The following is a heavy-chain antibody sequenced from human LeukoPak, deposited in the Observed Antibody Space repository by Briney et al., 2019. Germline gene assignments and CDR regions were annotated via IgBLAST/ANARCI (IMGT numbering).Heavy chain of an antibody. D-gene: IGHD5-12*01. V-gene: IGHV3-30*02. Sequence: PGGSLRLSCAASGFTFSSYGMHWVRQAPGKGLEWVAFIRYDGSNKYYADSVKGRFTISRDNSKNTLYLQMNSLRAEDTAVYYCAKERLDSGYESPGLDYWGQGTLATVSS. CDR1: GFTFSSYG. CDR3: AKERLDSGYESPGLDY. CDR2: IRYDGSNK. J-gene: IGHJ4*02.